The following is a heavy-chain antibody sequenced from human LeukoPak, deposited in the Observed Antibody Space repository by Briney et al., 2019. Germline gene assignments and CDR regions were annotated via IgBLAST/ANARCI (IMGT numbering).Heavy chain of an antibody. Sequence: ASVKVSCKASGYTFTDHYVHWVRQAPGQGLEWMGWINPDSGDTSYAQKFQGWVTMTRDTSISTAYMELNRLRSDDTAVYYCASDSAAMTGIGYDYWGQGTLVTVSS. CDR1: GYTFTDHY. D-gene: IGHD6-19*01. CDR2: INPDSGDT. J-gene: IGHJ4*02. CDR3: ASDSAAMTGIGYDY. V-gene: IGHV1-2*04.